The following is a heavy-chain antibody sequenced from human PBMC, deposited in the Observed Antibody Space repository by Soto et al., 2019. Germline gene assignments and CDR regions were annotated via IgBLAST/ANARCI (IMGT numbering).Heavy chain of an antibody. CDR3: ARRRYSSRSYYFDY. CDR1: GGSFSGYY. J-gene: IGHJ4*02. Sequence: PSETLSLTCAVYGGSFSGYYWSWIRQPPGKGLEWIGEINHSGSTNYNPSLKSRVTISVDTSKNQFSLKLSSVTAADTAVYYCARRRYSSRSYYFDYWGQGTLVTVSS. D-gene: IGHD6-13*01. CDR2: INHSGST. V-gene: IGHV4-34*01.